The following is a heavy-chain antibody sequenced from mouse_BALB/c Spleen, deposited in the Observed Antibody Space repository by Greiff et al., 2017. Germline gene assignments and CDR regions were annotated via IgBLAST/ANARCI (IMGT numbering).Heavy chain of an antibody. Sequence: VQLQQTGPELVKPGASVKISCKASGYSFTDYIMLWVKQSHGKSLEWIGNINPYYGSTSYNLKFKGKATLTVDKSSSTAYMQLNSLTSEDSAVYYCARSRDDVFDYWGQGTTLTVSS. J-gene: IGHJ2*01. V-gene: IGHV1-39*01. CDR2: INPYYGST. CDR1: GYSFTDYI. CDR3: ARSRDDVFDY. D-gene: IGHD2-3*01.